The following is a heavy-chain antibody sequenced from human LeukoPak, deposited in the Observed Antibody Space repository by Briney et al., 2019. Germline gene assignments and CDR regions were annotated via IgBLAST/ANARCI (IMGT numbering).Heavy chain of an antibody. CDR2: IYSGGNT. V-gene: IGHV3-53*01. J-gene: IGHJ4*02. Sequence: GGPLSLSCAASGFSVSNYYMSWVRQAPGKGLEWVSVIYSGGNTYYTDSVKGRFTISRDNPKNTVFLQMGSLRGEDTAVYYCARCYYDGSGFYYYFDYWGQGTLVTVSS. D-gene: IGHD3-22*01. CDR1: GFSVSNYY. CDR3: ARCYYDGSGFYYYFDY.